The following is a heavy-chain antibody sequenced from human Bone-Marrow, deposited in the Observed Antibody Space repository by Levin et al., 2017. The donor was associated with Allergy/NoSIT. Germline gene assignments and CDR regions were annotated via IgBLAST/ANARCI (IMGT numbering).Heavy chain of an antibody. CDR1: GYLFTDVW. CDR2: IYPGDSDA. D-gene: IGHD3-10*01. CDR3: ARKEAGYGSETIDY. Sequence: GGSLRLSCQASGYLFTDVWIGWVRQLPGKGLEWMGIIYPGDSDARYRPSFQGQVSISVDKSINTVYLQWISLKASDTATYFCARKEAGYGSETIDYWGQGTRVTVSS. V-gene: IGHV5-51*01. J-gene: IGHJ4*02.